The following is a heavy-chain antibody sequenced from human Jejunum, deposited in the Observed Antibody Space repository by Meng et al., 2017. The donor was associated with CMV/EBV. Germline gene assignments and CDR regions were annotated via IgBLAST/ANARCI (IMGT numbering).Heavy chain of an antibody. CDR2: LWYDGSRK. CDR3: ARDNDGSSHYSQFDY. V-gene: IGHV3-33*01. Sequence: SGSPLNSYGIHWVRQFPGKGLEWVAVLWYDGSRKYFADSVQGRFSISRDDSKNTVYLQMNSLRAEDTAVYYCARDNDGSSHYSQFDYWGRGTLVTVSS. J-gene: IGHJ4*02. CDR1: GSPLNSYG. D-gene: IGHD3-22*01.